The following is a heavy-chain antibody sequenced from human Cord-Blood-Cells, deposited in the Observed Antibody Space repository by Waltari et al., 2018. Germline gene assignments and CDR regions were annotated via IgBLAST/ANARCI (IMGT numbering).Heavy chain of an antibody. CDR2: IIPIFGTA. CDR1: GGTFSSYA. J-gene: IGHJ6*02. V-gene: IGHV1-69*06. Sequence: QVQLVQSGAEVKKPGSSVKVSCKASGGTFSSYAISWVRQAPGQGLEWRGGIIPIFGTANYAQKFQGRVTITADKSTSTAYMELSSLRSEDTAVYYCARDRGLSSSWLRHSDYYYGMDVWGQGTTVTVSS. D-gene: IGHD6-13*01. CDR3: ARDRGLSSSWLRHSDYYYGMDV.